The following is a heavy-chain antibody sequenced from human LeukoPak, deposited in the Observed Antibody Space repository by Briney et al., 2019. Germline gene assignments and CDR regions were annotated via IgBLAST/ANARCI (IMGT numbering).Heavy chain of an antibody. V-gene: IGHV3-21*01. D-gene: IGHD1-26*01. J-gene: IGHJ5*02. CDR1: GFTFSSYS. Sequence: GGSLRLSRAASGFTFSSYSMNWVRQAPGKGLEWASSISSSSSYIYYADSVKGRFTISRDNAKNSLYLQMNSLRAEDTAVYYCARESGMRGSYWFDPWGQGTLVTVSS. CDR3: ARESGMRGSYWFDP. CDR2: ISSSSSYI.